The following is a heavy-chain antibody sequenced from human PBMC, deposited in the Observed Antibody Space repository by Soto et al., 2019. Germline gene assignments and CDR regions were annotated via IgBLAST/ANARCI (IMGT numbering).Heavy chain of an antibody. CDR3: ARAPRVRNLEWLPHNWFDP. D-gene: IGHD3-3*01. Sequence: PGGSLRLSCAASGFTFSDYYMSWIRQAPGKGLEWVSYISSSGSTIHYADSVKGRFTISRDNAKNSLYLQMNSLRAEDTAVYYCARAPRVRNLEWLPHNWFDPWGQGTLVTVSS. V-gene: IGHV3-11*01. CDR1: GFTFSDYY. CDR2: ISSSGSTI. J-gene: IGHJ5*02.